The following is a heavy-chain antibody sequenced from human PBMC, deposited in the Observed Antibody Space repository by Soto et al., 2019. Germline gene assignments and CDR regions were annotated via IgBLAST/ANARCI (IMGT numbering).Heavy chain of an antibody. D-gene: IGHD3-16*01. V-gene: IGHV3-23*01. CDR2: ISGSGGST. CDR1: GFTFSSYA. CDR3: AKEPRGMLDY. J-gene: IGHJ4*02. Sequence: EVQLLESGGGLVQPGGSLRLSCAASGFTFSSYAMSWVRQAPGKGLEWVSAISGSGGSTYYADSVKGRFTISRDNXXXXXXXXXXSXRAEDTAVYYCAKEPRGMLDYWGQGTLVTVSS.